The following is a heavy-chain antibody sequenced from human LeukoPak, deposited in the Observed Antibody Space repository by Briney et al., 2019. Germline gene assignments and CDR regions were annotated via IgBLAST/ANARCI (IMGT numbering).Heavy chain of an antibody. D-gene: IGHD5-24*01. Sequence: PSETLSLTCTVSGGSISSGAYYWSWIRQHPGEGLEWIGYFYYSGSTYYNPSLKSRVTISADTSKNQFSLDLSSVTAADTAVYYCARDLGDGYLANDYWGQGTLVTVSS. CDR2: FYYSGST. J-gene: IGHJ4*02. CDR1: GGSISSGAYY. V-gene: IGHV4-31*03. CDR3: ARDLGDGYLANDY.